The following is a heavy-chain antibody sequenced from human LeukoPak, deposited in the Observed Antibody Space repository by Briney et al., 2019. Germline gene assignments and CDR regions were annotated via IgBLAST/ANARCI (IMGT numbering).Heavy chain of an antibody. CDR2: MNPNSGNT. J-gene: IGHJ4*02. V-gene: IGHV1-8*01. Sequence: ASVKVSCKASGYTFTSYDINWVRQAAGQGLEWMGWMNPNSGNTGYAQKFQGRVTMTRNTSRSTAYMELSSLRSEDTAVYYCARVGGLRYFDWLLGSTNFDYWGQGTLVTVSS. CDR3: ARVGGLRYFDWLLGSTNFDY. D-gene: IGHD3-9*01. CDR1: GYTFTSYD.